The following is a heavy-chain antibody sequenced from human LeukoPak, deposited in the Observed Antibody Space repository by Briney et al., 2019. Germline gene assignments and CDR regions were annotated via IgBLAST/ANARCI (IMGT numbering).Heavy chain of an antibody. D-gene: IGHD3-3*01. Sequence: GGSLRLSCAVSGVNFSSYWMSWVRQAPGKGLEWVANIKQDGSEEYYADSVKGRFTISTDNAKNSLYLQMNSLRAEDTAVYYCARDAYYDFWSGFPRYFDYWGQGTLVTVSS. CDR3: ARDAYYDFWSGFPRYFDY. CDR2: IKQDGSEE. V-gene: IGHV3-7*01. CDR1: GVNFSSYW. J-gene: IGHJ4*02.